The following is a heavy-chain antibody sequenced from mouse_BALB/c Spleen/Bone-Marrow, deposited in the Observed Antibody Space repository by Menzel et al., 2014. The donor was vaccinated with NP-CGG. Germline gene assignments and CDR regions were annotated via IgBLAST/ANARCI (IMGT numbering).Heavy chain of an antibody. D-gene: IGHD3-1*01. Sequence: QVQLQQSGPELVKPGASVRISCKASGYTFTDYYIDWVKQKPGQGLEWIGWIYPGSGSTKYNEKFKGKATLTVDTSSSTAYMQLSSLTPEDTAVYFCANLGRYAMDYWGQGTSVTVSS. CDR3: ANLGRYAMDY. CDR2: IYPGSGST. CDR1: GYTFTDYY. V-gene: IGHV1-84*02. J-gene: IGHJ4*01.